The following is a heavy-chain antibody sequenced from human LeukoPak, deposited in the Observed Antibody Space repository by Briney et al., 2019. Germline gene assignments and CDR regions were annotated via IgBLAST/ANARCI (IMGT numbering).Heavy chain of an antibody. J-gene: IGHJ3*02. D-gene: IGHD6-19*01. CDR3: ASTYSSGWHGQDDAFDI. Sequence: SQTLSLTCTVSGGSISSGTYYWSWIRQPAGKALEWIGRIYSSGSTDYNPSLKSRVTISVDTSKNQFSLKLSSVTAADTAVYYCASTYSSGWHGQDDAFDIWGQGTMVTVSS. CDR2: IYSSGST. CDR1: GGSISSGTYY. V-gene: IGHV4-61*02.